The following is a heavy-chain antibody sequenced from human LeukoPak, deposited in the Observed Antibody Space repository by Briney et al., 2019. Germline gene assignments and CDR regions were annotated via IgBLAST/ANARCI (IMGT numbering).Heavy chain of an antibody. V-gene: IGHV3-48*04. J-gene: IGHJ5*02. Sequence: VGSLRLSCAASGFTFSNYNMNWVRQAPGKGLKWVSYISSSSSSIYYANSVKGRFTISRDNAKNSLYLQMNSLRAEDTAVYYCVGDSADSRTWGGRWFDPWGQGTLVTVSS. CDR2: ISSSSSSI. D-gene: IGHD6-13*01. CDR1: GFTFSNYN. CDR3: VGDSADSRTWGGRWFDP.